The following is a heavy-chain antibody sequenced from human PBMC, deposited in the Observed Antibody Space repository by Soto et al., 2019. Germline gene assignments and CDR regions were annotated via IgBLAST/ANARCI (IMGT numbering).Heavy chain of an antibody. V-gene: IGHV3-33*01. CDR1: GFTFSSYG. D-gene: IGHD1-1*01. CDR2: IWYDGSNK. J-gene: IGHJ3*02. Sequence: GGSLRLSCAASGFTFSSYGMHWVRQAPGKGLEWVAVIWYDGSNKYYADSVKGRFTISRDNSKNTLYLQMNSLRAEDTAVYYCASPFFPLYNSDRGDDAFDIWGQGTMVTVSS. CDR3: ASPFFPLYNSDRGDDAFDI.